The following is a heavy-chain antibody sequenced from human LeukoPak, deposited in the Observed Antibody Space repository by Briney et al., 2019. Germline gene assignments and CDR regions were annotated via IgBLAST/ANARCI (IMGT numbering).Heavy chain of an antibody. D-gene: IGHD2-15*01. J-gene: IGHJ4*02. Sequence: SQTLSLTCTVSGGSISSGSYYWSWIRQPAGKGREWIGRIYTSGRNNYNPSLKTRVTTSVDTSKTQFSLKLSSVAAADTAVYYCARVSGGTRDYWGQGTLVTVSS. CDR1: GGSISSGSYY. CDR3: ARVSGGTRDY. CDR2: IYTSGRN. V-gene: IGHV4-61*02.